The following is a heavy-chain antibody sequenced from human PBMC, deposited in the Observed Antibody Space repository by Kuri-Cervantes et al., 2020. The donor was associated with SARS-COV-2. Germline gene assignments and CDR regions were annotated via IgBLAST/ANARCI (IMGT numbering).Heavy chain of an antibody. Sequence: GGSLRXXXAASGFXFSSYAMHWVRQXXGKGXEWVAXISXXGSNKYXAXXVKGXFTISRDNSKNXLXXXXXSXRXEDTXXYYCAXESGXXGAFDIWGQGTMVTVSS. CDR2: ISXXGSNK. V-gene: IGHV3-30-3*02. CDR1: GFXFSSYA. J-gene: IGHJ3*02. CDR3: AXESGXXGAFDI.